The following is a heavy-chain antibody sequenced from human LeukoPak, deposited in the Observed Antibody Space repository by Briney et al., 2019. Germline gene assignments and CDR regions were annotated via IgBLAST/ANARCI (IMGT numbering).Heavy chain of an antibody. J-gene: IGHJ4*02. Sequence: GGSLRLSCAASGFTFSSYAMSWVRQAPGKGLQWVSAISGSGGSTYYADSVKGRFTISRDNAKNSLYLQMNSLRAEDTAVYYCASEPGHYYGSGSYYIGGYWGQGTLVTVSS. CDR1: GFTFSSYA. CDR3: ASEPGHYYGSGSYYIGGY. CDR2: ISGSGGST. D-gene: IGHD3-10*01. V-gene: IGHV3-23*01.